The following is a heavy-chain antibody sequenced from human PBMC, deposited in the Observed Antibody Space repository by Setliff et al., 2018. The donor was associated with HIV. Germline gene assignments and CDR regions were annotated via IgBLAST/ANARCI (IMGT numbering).Heavy chain of an antibody. CDR1: GYSSSSGYY. CDR3: ARRRETIVVVIGIPNWYFDL. Sequence: KPSETLSLTCAVSGYSSSSGYYWGWIRQPPGKGLEWIGTIYHSGSTYYNPSLKSRVTISVDTSKNQFSLRLSSVTAADSAVYYCARRRETIVVVIGIPNWYFDLWGRGTLVTVSS. V-gene: IGHV4-38-2*01. CDR2: IYHSGST. J-gene: IGHJ2*01. D-gene: IGHD2-21*01.